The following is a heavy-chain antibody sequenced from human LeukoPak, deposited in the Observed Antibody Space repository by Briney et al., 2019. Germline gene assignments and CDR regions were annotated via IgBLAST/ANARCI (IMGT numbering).Heavy chain of an antibody. V-gene: IGHV4-34*01. CDR3: ARAKSAVAAPHYYYYYGMDV. CDR1: GGSFSGYY. CDR2: INHSGST. J-gene: IGHJ6*02. D-gene: IGHD2-15*01. Sequence: SETLSLTCAVYGGSFSGYYWSWIRQPPGKGLEWIGEINHSGSTNYNPSLKSRVTISVDTSKSQFSLKLSSVTAADTAVYYCARAKSAVAAPHYYYYYGMDVWGQGTTVTVSS.